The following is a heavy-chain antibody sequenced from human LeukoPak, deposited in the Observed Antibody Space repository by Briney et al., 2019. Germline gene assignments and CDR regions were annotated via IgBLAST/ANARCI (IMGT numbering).Heavy chain of an antibody. CDR2: IYHSGST. D-gene: IGHD2-8*01. Sequence: SETLSLTCTVSGYSISSGYYWGWIRQPPGKGLEWIGSIYHSGSTYYNPSLRSRVTISMDVSKNHFSLKLSSVTAADTAVYYCARIGNNVGYYYYYFMDVWGKGTTVTVSS. CDR1: GYSISSGYY. CDR3: ARIGNNVGYYYYYFMDV. J-gene: IGHJ6*03. V-gene: IGHV4-38-2*02.